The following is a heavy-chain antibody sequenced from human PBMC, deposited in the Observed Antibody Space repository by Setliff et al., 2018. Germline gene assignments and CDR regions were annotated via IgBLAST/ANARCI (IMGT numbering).Heavy chain of an antibody. V-gene: IGHV4-61*09. D-gene: IGHD4-17*01. CDR1: GGSLSSGPYY. J-gene: IGHJ4*02. Sequence: SETLSLTCTISGGSLSSGPYYWTWVRQPAGKGLEWIGHIYTSGTTNYSPSLRSRVTISADTSKNQFSLQLNSVTATDTAVYYCARGRLLYVGDSHYFDNWGQGTLVTVSS. CDR2: IYTSGTT. CDR3: ARGRLLYVGDSHYFDN.